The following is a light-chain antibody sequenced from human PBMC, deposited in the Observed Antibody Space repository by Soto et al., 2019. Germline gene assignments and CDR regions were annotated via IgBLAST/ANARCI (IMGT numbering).Light chain of an antibody. CDR2: GVS. V-gene: IGLV2-14*01. CDR1: SSDTY. Sequence: QSALTQPASVSGSPGQSITISCTGISSDTYVSWYQHHSGKAPKLLIYGVSYRPSGVSNRFSGSKSGNTASLTISGLQAEDEADYYCSSYTSSTIVVFGGGTKLTVL. J-gene: IGLJ2*01. CDR3: SSYTSSTIVV.